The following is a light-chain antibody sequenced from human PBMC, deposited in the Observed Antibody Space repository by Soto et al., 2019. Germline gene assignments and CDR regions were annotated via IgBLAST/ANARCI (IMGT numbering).Light chain of an antibody. Sequence: DIQMTQSPSSLSASVGDRVTITCRASQSIERYLNWYQQKSGKAPKFLMYATSHLQSGVPSRFSGSGSGTEFTLTISGLQPEDFGSYYCQQTYTVPYTFGQGNKLEIE. J-gene: IGKJ2*01. CDR3: QQTYTVPYT. CDR2: ATS. V-gene: IGKV1-39*01. CDR1: QSIERY.